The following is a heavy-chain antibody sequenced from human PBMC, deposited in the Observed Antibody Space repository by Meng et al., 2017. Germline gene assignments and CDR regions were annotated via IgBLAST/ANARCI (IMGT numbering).Heavy chain of an antibody. D-gene: IGHD3-22*01. CDR3: ARGDSSGYGRRFDY. Sequence: QVQLPESGPGLVKPSQTLSPPCTVSGGSISSGDYYWSWVRQPPGKGLEWIGYIYYSGSTYYNPSLKSRVTISVDTSKNQFSLKLSSVTAADTAVYYCARGDSSGYGRRFDYWGQGTLVTVSS. CDR2: IYYSGST. J-gene: IGHJ4*02. CDR1: GGSISSGDYY. V-gene: IGHV4-30-4*01.